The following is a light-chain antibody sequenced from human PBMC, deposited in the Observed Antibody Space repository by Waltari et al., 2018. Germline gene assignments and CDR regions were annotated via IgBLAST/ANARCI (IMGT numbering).Light chain of an antibody. V-gene: IGKV4-1*01. CDR3: QQYYSLPWT. CDR2: WAS. Sequence: DIVMTQSPDSLAVSLGERATIHCQSSQSVLYSSNNKHHLAWYQQKPGQPPKLLVYWASTRESGVPDRFSGSGSGTDFTLTISSLQAEDVAVYYCQQYYSLPWTFGQGTKVEIK. J-gene: IGKJ1*01. CDR1: QSVLYSSNNKHH.